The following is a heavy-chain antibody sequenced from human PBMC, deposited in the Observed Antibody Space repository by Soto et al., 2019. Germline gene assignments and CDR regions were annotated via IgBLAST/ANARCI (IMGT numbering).Heavy chain of an antibody. J-gene: IGHJ4*02. D-gene: IGHD3-10*01. V-gene: IGHV1-2*04. Sequence: ASVKVSCKASGYTFTGYYMHWVRQAPGQGLEWMGWINPNSGGTNYAQKFQGWVTMTRDTSISKAYMELSRLRSDDTAEYYCARGPMVRGVIIPTALYYFDYWGQGTLVTVSS. CDR2: INPNSGGT. CDR1: GYTFTGYY. CDR3: ARGPMVRGVIIPTALYYFDY.